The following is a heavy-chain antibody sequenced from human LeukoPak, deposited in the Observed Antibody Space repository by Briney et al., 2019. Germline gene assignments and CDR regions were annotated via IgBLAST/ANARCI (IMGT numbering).Heavy chain of an antibody. CDR3: ARVRDGSLEWLLLPTPGYFDY. D-gene: IGHD3-3*01. J-gene: IGHJ4*02. CDR2: IYYSGST. Sequence: SETLSLTCTVSGGSISSYYWSWIRQPPGKGLEWIGYIYYSGSTNYNPSLKSRVTISVDTSKNQFSLKLSSVTAADTAVYYCARVRDGSLEWLLLPTPGYFDYWGQGTLVTVSS. V-gene: IGHV4-59*01. CDR1: GGSISSYY.